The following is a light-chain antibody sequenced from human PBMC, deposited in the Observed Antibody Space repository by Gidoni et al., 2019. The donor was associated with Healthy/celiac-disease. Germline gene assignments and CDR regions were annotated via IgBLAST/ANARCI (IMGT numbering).Light chain of an antibody. CDR1: QGISSY. CDR2: AAS. J-gene: IGKJ2*01. Sequence: DIQLTQSPPFLSASVGDRVTITCRASQGISSYLAWYQQKPGKAPKLLIYAASTFQSGVPSRFSGSGSGTEFTLTISSLQPEDFATYYCQQLNSYPSFGQGTKLEIK. V-gene: IGKV1-9*01. CDR3: QQLNSYPS.